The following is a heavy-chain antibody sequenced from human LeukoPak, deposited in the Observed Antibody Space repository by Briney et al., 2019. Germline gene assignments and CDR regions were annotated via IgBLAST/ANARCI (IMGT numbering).Heavy chain of an antibody. V-gene: IGHV4-34*01. CDR2: INHSGST. J-gene: IGHJ6*03. CDR3: AREAAYCSGGSCYGYYYYMDV. CDR1: GGSFSGYY. Sequence: PSETLSLTCAVYGGSFSGYYWSWIRQPPGKGLEWIGEINHSGSTNYNPSLKSRVTISVDTSKNQFSLKLSSVTAADTAVYYCAREAAYCSGGSCYGYYYYMDVWGKGTTVTVSS. D-gene: IGHD2-15*01.